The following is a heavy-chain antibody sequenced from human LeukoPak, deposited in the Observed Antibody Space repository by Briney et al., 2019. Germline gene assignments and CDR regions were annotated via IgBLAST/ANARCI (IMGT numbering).Heavy chain of an antibody. Sequence: PGGSLRLSCAASGFTFSSYGMHWVRQAPGKGLEWVAVISYDGSNKYYADSVKGRFTISRDNSKNTLYLQMNSLRAEDTAVYYCARELYGSGSYYGLATALYYGMDVWGQGTTVTVSS. D-gene: IGHD3-10*01. CDR3: ARELYGSGSYYGLATALYYGMDV. J-gene: IGHJ6*02. CDR1: GFTFSSYG. CDR2: ISYDGSNK. V-gene: IGHV3-30*03.